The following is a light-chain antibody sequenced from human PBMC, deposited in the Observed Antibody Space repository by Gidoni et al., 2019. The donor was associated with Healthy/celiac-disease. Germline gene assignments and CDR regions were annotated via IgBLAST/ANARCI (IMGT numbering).Light chain of an antibody. CDR2: AAS. Sequence: DIQMNQSPSSLSAAVEDRGTITCRASKSISSYLNWYQQKPGKAPKLLIYAASSFQSGVPSRFSGSGSWTDFTLTISSLQPEDFATYYCQQSYSTPLTFXGXTKVEIK. CDR3: QQSYSTPLT. J-gene: IGKJ4*01. CDR1: KSISSY. V-gene: IGKV1-39*01.